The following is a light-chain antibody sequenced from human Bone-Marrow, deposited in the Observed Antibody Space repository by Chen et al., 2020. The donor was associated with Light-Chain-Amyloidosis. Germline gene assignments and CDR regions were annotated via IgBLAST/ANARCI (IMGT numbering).Light chain of an antibody. V-gene: IGLV2-14*03. CDR3: SSYTTTSAPLI. J-gene: IGLJ2*01. CDR2: DVT. Sequence: QSALTQPASVSGSPGQSITISCTGTSSDIGGYNYVFWYQHHPGRAPKLMIYDVTNRPSGVANRCSGSKSGNTASLTISGLQAEDEADYYGSSYTTTSAPLIFGGGTKLTVL. CDR1: SSDIGGYNY.